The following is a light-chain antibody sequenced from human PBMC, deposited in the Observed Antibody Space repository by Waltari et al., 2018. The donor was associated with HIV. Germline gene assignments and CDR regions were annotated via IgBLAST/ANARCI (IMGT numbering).Light chain of an antibody. V-gene: IGKV4-1*01. Sequence: DIVMTQSPVSLGVSAGGRATINCKSTMSVLYDANNKNYLAWYQQKPGQPPRLLLSWSSTRESGVSARFTGSGSGTDFTLTIDNVQSDDAAIYYCQQFYKIPWTFGQGTKVKI. CDR2: WSS. J-gene: IGKJ1*01. CDR3: QQFYKIPWT. CDR1: MSVLYDANNKNY.